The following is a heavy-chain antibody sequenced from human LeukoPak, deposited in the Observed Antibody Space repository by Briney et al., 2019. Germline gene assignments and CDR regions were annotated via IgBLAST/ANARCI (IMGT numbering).Heavy chain of an antibody. J-gene: IGHJ4*02. V-gene: IGHV6-1*01. CDR1: GDSVSSNSAA. CDR3: ARFRRVRYYFDY. CDR2: TYYRSKWYN. Sequence: SQTLSLTCAISGDSVSSNSAAWNWIRQSPSRGLEWLGRTYYRSKWYNDYAVSVKGRIAINPDTSKNQFSLKLSSVTAADTAVYYCARFRRVRYYFDYWGQGTLVTVSS.